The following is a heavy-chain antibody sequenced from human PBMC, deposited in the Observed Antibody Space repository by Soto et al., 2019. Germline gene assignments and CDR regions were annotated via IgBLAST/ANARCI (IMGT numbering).Heavy chain of an antibody. V-gene: IGHV2-26*01. Sequence: QVTLKESGPVLVKPTETLTLRCTVSGLSITDSEMGVSWIRQPPGPPLEWLAHIDSSGEKSSRTFLKGRLAISKDNAKGQIVLTMTNMDPADTATYYCARRHLAVAVSPWFDPWGQGIPVTVSS. CDR1: GLSITDSEMG. CDR3: ARRHLAVAVSPWFDP. CDR2: IDSSGEK. D-gene: IGHD6-19*01. J-gene: IGHJ5*02.